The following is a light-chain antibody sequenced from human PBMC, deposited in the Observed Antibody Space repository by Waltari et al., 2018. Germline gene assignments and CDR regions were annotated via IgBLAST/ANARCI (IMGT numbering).Light chain of an antibody. J-gene: IGKJ2*01. CDR3: QQYGSSPET. CDR1: QSVTINY. Sequence: EIVLTQSPGTLSLSPGETATLPCRASQSVTINYLAWYQQRPGQAPGLIIYDASSRATGIPDRFSGSGSGADFTLTINRLEPEDFAVYYCQQYGSSPETFGQGTKVEIK. CDR2: DAS. V-gene: IGKV3-20*01.